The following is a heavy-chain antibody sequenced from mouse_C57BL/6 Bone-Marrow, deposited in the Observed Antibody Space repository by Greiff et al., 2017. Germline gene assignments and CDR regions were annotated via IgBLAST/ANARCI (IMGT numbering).Heavy chain of an antibody. Sequence: EVNVVESGGGLVQSGRSLRLSCATSGFTFSDFYMEWVRQAPGKGLEWIAASRNKANDYTTEYSASVKGRFIVSRDTSQSILYLQMNALRAEDTAIYYCARDDYQAWFAYWGQGTLVTVSA. D-gene: IGHD1-1*01. CDR2: SRNKANDYTT. CDR3: ARDDYQAWFAY. CDR1: GFTFSDFY. J-gene: IGHJ3*01. V-gene: IGHV7-1*01.